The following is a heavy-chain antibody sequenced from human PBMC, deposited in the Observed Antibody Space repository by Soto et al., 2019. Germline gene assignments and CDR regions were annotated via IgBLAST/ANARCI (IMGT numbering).Heavy chain of an antibody. V-gene: IGHV3-23*01. Sequence: GGSLRLSCAASGFTFSSYAMSWVRQAPGKGLEWVSAISGSGGSTYYADSVKGRFTISRDNSKNTLYLQMNSLRAEDTAVYYCAKGLRITIFGVADYYYYYGMDVWGQGTKVTVS. J-gene: IGHJ6*02. D-gene: IGHD3-3*01. CDR1: GFTFSSYA. CDR3: AKGLRITIFGVADYYYYYGMDV. CDR2: ISGSGGST.